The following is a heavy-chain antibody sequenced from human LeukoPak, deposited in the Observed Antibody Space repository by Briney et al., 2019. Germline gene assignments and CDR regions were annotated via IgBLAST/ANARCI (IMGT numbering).Heavy chain of an antibody. CDR2: IKQDGSEI. J-gene: IGHJ4*02. CDR1: GFTFSNYW. Sequence: GGSLRLSCAASGFTFSNYWMSWVRQAPGKELEWVANIKQDGSEIYYVDSVKGRFTISRDNAKNSLYLQMNSLRAEDTAVYYCARVRDVYNHVFENWGQGTLVTVS. D-gene: IGHD5-24*01. CDR3: ARVRDVYNHVFEN. V-gene: IGHV3-7*03.